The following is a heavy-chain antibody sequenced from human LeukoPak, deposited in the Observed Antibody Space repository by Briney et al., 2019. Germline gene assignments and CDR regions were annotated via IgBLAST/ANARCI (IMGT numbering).Heavy chain of an antibody. J-gene: IGHJ4*02. V-gene: IGHV4-59*01. CDR1: GGSMNNYL. CDR3: VGELSGGWRFDY. CDR2: VYYSGNT. D-gene: IGHD2-15*01. Sequence: PSETLSLICTVSGGSMNNYLWSWIRQSPGKGLEWIGYVYYSGNTNYNPSLKSRVTISTDTSKNQFFLKLRSVTAADAAVYFCVGELSGGWRFDYWGQGILVTVSS.